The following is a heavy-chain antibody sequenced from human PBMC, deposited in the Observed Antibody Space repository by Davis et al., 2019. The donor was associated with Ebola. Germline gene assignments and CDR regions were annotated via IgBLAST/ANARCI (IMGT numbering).Heavy chain of an antibody. CDR3: ASLWFRKLGSWYYYYGMDV. J-gene: IGHJ6*02. V-gene: IGHV3-33*01. CDR1: GFTFSSYG. CDR2: IWYDGSNK. Sequence: GGSLRLSCAASGFTFSSYGMHWVRQAPGKGLEWVAVIWYDGSNKYYADSVKGRFTISRDNSKNTLYLQMNSLRAEDTAVYYCASLWFRKLGSWYYYYGMDVWGQGTTVTVSS. D-gene: IGHD3-10*01.